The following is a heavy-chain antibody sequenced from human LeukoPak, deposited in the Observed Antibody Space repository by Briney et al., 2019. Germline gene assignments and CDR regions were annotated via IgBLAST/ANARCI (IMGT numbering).Heavy chain of an antibody. Sequence: SETLSLTCTISGGSISSYYWSWIRQPPGKGLEWNGFIYSSGSTNYNPSLKSRVTISEDTSKNQFSLKLSSVTAADTAVYYCARRTVTDYYYMDVWGKGTTVTVSS. J-gene: IGHJ6*03. V-gene: IGHV4-4*09. D-gene: IGHD4-11*01. CDR3: ARRTVTDYYYMDV. CDR2: IYSSGST. CDR1: GGSISSYY.